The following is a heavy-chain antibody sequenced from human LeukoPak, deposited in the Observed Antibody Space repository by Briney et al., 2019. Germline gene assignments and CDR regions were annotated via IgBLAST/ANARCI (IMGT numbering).Heavy chain of an antibody. V-gene: IGHV1-69*01. Sequence: GSSVKVSCKASGGTFSSYAISWVRQAPGQGLEWMGGIIPIFGTANYAQKFQGRVTITADESTSTAYMELSSLRSEDTAVYCCARDVRYYDSSGYQPYYFDYWGQGTLVTVSS. J-gene: IGHJ4*02. CDR2: IIPIFGTA. CDR1: GGTFSSYA. D-gene: IGHD3-22*01. CDR3: ARDVRYYDSSGYQPYYFDY.